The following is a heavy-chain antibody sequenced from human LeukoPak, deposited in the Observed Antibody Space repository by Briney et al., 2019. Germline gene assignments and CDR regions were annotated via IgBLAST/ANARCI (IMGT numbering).Heavy chain of an antibody. CDR2: ISAYNGNT. CDR1: GYTFTSYG. CDR3: ARVVIRFLEWLSISGVDY. J-gene: IGHJ4*02. V-gene: IGHV1-18*01. Sequence: ASVKVSCKASGYTFTSYGISWVRQAPGQGLEWMGWISAYNGNTNYAQKLQGRVTMTTDTSTSTAYMELRSLRSDDTAVYYCARVVIRFLEWLSISGVDYWGQGTLVTVPS. D-gene: IGHD3-3*01.